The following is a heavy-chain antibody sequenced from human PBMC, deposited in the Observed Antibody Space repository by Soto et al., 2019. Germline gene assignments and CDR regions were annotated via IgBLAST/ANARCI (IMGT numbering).Heavy chain of an antibody. CDR3: AWLNMGAAWT. CDR2: ITPKANGGTP. D-gene: IGHD1-26*01. CDR1: GFTFSSAW. V-gene: IGHV3-15*01. Sequence: GGSLRLSCAASGFTFSSAWMAWIRQPPGKGLELVGRITPKANGGTPNYAAPVHGRFTISRDDSRDTVYLQMNGLKTDDTALYYCAWLNMGAAWTWGQGTLVTVSS. J-gene: IGHJ5*02.